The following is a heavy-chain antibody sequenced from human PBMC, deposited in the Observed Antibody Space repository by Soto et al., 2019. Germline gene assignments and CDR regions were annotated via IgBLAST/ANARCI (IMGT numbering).Heavy chain of an antibody. D-gene: IGHD3-10*01. V-gene: IGHV1-8*01. CDR1: GYTFTSYD. Sequence: ASVKVSCKASGYTFTSYDINCVRQATGQGLERMGWMNPNSGNTGYAQKFQGRVTMTRNTSISTAYMELSSLRSEDTAVYYCARGAGMRFGESPYYYYYGMDGWGQGITVTVS. CDR3: ARGAGMRFGESPYYYYYGMDG. J-gene: IGHJ6*02. CDR2: MNPNSGNT.